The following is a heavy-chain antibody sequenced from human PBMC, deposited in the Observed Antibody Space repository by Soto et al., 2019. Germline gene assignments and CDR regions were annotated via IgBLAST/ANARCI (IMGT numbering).Heavy chain of an antibody. J-gene: IGHJ3*02. CDR1: GYTLTELS. V-gene: IGHV1-24*01. D-gene: IGHD2-2*02. CDR3: ATARVPAAIIIPDAFDI. Sequence: ASVKVSCKVSGYTLTELSMHWVRQAPGKGLEWMGGFDPEDGETIYAQKFQGRVTMTEDTSTDTVYMELSSLRSEDTAVYYCATARVPAAIIIPDAFDIWGQGTMVTVSS. CDR2: FDPEDGET.